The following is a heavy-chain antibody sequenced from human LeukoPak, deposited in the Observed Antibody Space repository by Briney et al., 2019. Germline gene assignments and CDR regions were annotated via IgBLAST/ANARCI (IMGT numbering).Heavy chain of an antibody. Sequence: ASVKVSCKASGYTFTGYYMHWVRQAPGQGLEWMGWINPNSGGTNYAQKFQGRVTMTRDTSISTAYMELSRLRSDDTGVYYCARDYDSSGYLVNWGQGTLVTVSS. CDR3: ARDYDSSGYLVN. CDR1: GYTFTGYY. J-gene: IGHJ4*02. CDR2: INPNSGGT. D-gene: IGHD3-22*01. V-gene: IGHV1-2*02.